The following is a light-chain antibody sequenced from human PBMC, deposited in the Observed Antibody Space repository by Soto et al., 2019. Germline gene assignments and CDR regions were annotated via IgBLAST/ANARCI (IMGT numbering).Light chain of an antibody. CDR2: ESS. V-gene: IGKV3-20*01. Sequence: EIVLTQSPGTLSLSPGERATLSCRASQSVGSAYLAWYQQKPGQAPRLLFYESSSRATGTPGRFSASGSGTDFSLTIRRLEPEDFAVYFCQQYHSSPWTFGQGTKVDSK. CDR1: QSVGSAY. CDR3: QQYHSSPWT. J-gene: IGKJ1*01.